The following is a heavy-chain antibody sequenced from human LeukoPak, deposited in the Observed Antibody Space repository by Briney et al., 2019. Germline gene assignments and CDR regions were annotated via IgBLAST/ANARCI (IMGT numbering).Heavy chain of an antibody. D-gene: IGHD3-10*01. J-gene: IGHJ4*02. CDR3: ASSGITMVRGAGDY. CDR2: ISGSGGST. V-gene: IGHV3-23*01. CDR1: GFTFTSYA. Sequence: GGSLRLPCAASGFTFTSYAMSWVRQAPGKGLEWVSGISGSGGSTYYADSVKGRFTISRDNSKNTLYLQMNSLRAEDTAVYYCASSGITMVRGAGDYWGQGTLVTVSS.